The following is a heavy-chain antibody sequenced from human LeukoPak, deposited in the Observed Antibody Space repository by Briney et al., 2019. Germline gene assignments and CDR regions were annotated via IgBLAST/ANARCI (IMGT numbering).Heavy chain of an antibody. CDR2: IRYDGSNK. D-gene: IGHD7-27*01. J-gene: IGHJ4*02. V-gene: IGHV3-30*02. CDR3: AKGQTGDY. Sequence: GGSLRLSCAASGFTFSSYGMHWVRQTPGKGLEWVAFIRYDGSNKYYADSVKGRFTISRDNSRTTLYLQMDSLRAEDTALYYCAKGQTGDYWGQGTLVTVSS. CDR1: GFTFSSYG.